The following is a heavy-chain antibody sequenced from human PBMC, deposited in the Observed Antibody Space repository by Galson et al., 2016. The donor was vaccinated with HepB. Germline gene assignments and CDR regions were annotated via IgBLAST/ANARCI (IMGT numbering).Heavy chain of an antibody. CDR2: TYYRSKWYN. V-gene: IGHV6-1*01. CDR3: TRSGGPLGTYMVVDHFDY. CDR1: GDSVSSNSVT. J-gene: IGHJ4*02. Sequence: CAISGDSVSSNSVTWSWIRQSPSRGLEWLGRTYYRSKWYNDYEVSVKSRITINPDTYKTQFSLHMNSVTPKDTAVYDCTRSGGPLGTYMVVDHFDYWGQGTLVTVSS. D-gene: IGHD5-18*01.